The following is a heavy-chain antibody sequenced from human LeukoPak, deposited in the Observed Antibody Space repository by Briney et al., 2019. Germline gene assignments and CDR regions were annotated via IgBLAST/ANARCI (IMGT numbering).Heavy chain of an antibody. CDR2: INHSGST. J-gene: IGHJ4*02. CDR1: GGSFSGYY. CDR3: ARSPRARYYYDSSGLQGSFDY. D-gene: IGHD3-22*01. Sequence: SETLSLTSAVYGGSFSGYYWSWIRQPPGKGLEWIGEINHSGSTNYNPSLKSRVTISVDTSKNQFSLKLGSVTAADTAVYYCARSPRARYYYDSSGLQGSFDYWGQGALVTVSS. V-gene: IGHV4-34*01.